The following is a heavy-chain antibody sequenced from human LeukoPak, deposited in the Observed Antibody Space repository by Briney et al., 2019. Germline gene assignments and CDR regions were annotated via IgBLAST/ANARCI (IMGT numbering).Heavy chain of an antibody. CDR3: ARLRPSIGAAGTFDY. Sequence: SETLSLTCTVSGGSISSYYWSWIRQPPGKGLEWIGYIYYTGNTNYNASLKSRVTISVDTSKNQFSLKLSSVTAADTAVYYCARLRPSIGAAGTFDYWGQGTLVTVSS. D-gene: IGHD6-13*01. V-gene: IGHV4-59*08. CDR1: GGSISSYY. CDR2: IYYTGNT. J-gene: IGHJ4*02.